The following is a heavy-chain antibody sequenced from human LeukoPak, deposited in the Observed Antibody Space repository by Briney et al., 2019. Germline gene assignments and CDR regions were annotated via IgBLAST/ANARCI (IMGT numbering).Heavy chain of an antibody. CDR2: IKQDGSER. V-gene: IGHV3-7*01. CDR1: GFSMSVYW. J-gene: IGHJ4*02. D-gene: IGHD3-22*01. Sequence: PGGSLGLYCEASGFSMSVYWMSWVRQAPGKGLEGVGNIKQDGSERNYVDSVKGRFTISRDNAKKSLYLQMNSLRAEDTAVYYCARDWGAYYHFFDYWGQGTLVTVSS. CDR3: ARDWGAYYHFFDY.